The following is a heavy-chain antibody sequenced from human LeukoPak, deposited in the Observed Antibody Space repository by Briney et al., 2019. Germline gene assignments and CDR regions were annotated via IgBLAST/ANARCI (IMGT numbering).Heavy chain of an antibody. V-gene: IGHV3-73*01. CDR2: IRSKANSYAT. CDR1: GFTFSGSA. J-gene: IGHJ4*02. D-gene: IGHD5-12*01. Sequence: AGGSRKLSGAASGFTFSGSAIHWVRQASGKGLEWVGRIRSKANSYATAYAASVKGRFTISRDDSKNTAYLQMNSLKTDDTAVFYCTAIVATSGGVDYWGQGTLVTVSS. CDR3: TAIVATSGGVDY.